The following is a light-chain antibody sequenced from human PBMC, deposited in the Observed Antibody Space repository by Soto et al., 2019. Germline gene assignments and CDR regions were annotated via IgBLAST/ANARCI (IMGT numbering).Light chain of an antibody. CDR1: QTVSSY. V-gene: IGKV3-15*01. CDR3: QQYHNWPGYT. CDR2: GAS. J-gene: IGKJ2*01. Sequence: EIVMTQSPATLSVSPGERATLSCRASQTVSSYLAWYQQKPGQAPRLLIYGASTRATGIPARFSGSGSGTEFTLTINSLQSEDFAVYFCQQYHNWPGYTFGQGTKVDIK.